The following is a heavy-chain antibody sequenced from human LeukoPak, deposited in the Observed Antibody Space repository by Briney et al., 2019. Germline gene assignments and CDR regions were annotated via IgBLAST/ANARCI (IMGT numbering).Heavy chain of an antibody. J-gene: IGHJ4*02. V-gene: IGHV3-7*01. CDR2: INQDGSEK. Sequence: GGSLRLSCAVSGFTLSNYWMSWVRQAPGKGLEWVANINQDGSEKYYVDSVKGRFTISRDNAKSSLYLQMNSLRAEDTAVYFCVSTMTFDYWGQGTLVTVSS. CDR1: GFTLSNYW. CDR3: VSTMTFDY. D-gene: IGHD3-22*01.